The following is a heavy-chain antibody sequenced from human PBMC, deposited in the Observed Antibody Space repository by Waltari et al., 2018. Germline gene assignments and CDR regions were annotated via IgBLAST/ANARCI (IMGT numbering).Heavy chain of an antibody. CDR3: AREGVGATDAFDI. V-gene: IGHV4-38-2*02. CDR1: GYSISSGYY. CDR2: IYHSGST. J-gene: IGHJ3*02. Sequence: QVQLQESGPGLVKPSETLSLTCAVSGYSISSGYYWGWIRQPPGKGLEWIGSIYHSGSTYYTPSLKSRVTISVDTSKTQFSLKLSSVTAADTAVYYCAREGVGATDAFDIWGQGTMVTVSS. D-gene: IGHD1-26*01.